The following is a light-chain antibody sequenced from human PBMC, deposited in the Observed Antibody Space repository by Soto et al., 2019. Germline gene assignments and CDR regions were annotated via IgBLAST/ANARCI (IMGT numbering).Light chain of an antibody. V-gene: IGKV1-33*01. Sequence: DIQLTQSPSSLSASVGDRVTITCQASQDTSNYLNWYQQKPVKAPKLLIYDSSNLETGVPSRFGGSGSGTDFTFTISLLQPEDIATYYCQQYDKLLTFGGETKVEIK. J-gene: IGKJ4*01. CDR1: QDTSNY. CDR3: QQYDKLLT. CDR2: DSS.